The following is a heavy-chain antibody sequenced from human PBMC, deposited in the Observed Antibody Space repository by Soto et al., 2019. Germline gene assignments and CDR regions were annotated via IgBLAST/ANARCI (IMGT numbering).Heavy chain of an antibody. Sequence: QVQLVQSGAEVKKPGASVKVSCKASGYTFTSYYMHWVRQAPGQGLEWRGIINPSGGSTSYAQKFQGRVTMTRDSCTSTVYMELSSLRSEDTAVYYCARGLGYCSSTSCPDFDYWGQGTLVTVSS. D-gene: IGHD2-2*01. CDR3: ARGLGYCSSTSCPDFDY. CDR1: GYTFTSYY. CDR2: INPSGGST. V-gene: IGHV1-46*03. J-gene: IGHJ4*02.